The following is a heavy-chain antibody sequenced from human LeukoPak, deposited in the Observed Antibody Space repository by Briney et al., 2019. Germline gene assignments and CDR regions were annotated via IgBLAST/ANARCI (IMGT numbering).Heavy chain of an antibody. J-gene: IGHJ4*02. D-gene: IGHD5-18*01. V-gene: IGHV4-59*08. CDR3: ARLSGFAMGASYFDY. CDR2: IYYSGST. CDR1: GGSISSYY. Sequence: SETLSLTCTVSGGSISSYYWSCIRQPPGKGLEWIGYIYYSGSTNYNPSLKSRVTISVDTSKNQFSLKLSSVTAADTAVYYCARLSGFAMGASYFDYWGQGTLVTVSS.